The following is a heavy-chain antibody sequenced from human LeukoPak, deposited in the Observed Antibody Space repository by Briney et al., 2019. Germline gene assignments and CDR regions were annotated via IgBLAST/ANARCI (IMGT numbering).Heavy chain of an antibody. V-gene: IGHV3-23*01. J-gene: IGHJ6*04. D-gene: IGHD5-12*01. CDR2: ISGSGGTT. Sequence: GGSLRLSCAASGFTFSNYAMNWVRQAPGKGLEWVSGISGSGGTTFYADSVKGRFTISRDNSKNTLYLQMSSLRAEDTAVYYCVKALRGYSGYDLGYYYGMDVWGKGTTVTVSS. CDR1: GFTFSNYA. CDR3: VKALRGYSGYDLGYYYGMDV.